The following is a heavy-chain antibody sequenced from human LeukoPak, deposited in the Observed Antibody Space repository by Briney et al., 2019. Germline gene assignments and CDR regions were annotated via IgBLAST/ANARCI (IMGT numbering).Heavy chain of an antibody. CDR2: ISGSGGST. Sequence: GGSLGLSCAASGFTFSSYGMSWVRQAPGKGLEWVSAISGSGGSTYYADSVKGRFTISRDNSKNTLYLQMNSLRAEDTAVYYCAKDSEDYGGNSVGAFDIWGQGTMVTVSS. D-gene: IGHD4-23*01. V-gene: IGHV3-23*01. CDR1: GFTFSSYG. J-gene: IGHJ3*02. CDR3: AKDSEDYGGNSVGAFDI.